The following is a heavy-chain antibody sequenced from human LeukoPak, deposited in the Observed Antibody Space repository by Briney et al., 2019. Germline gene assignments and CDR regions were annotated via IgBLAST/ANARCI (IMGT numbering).Heavy chain of an antibody. CDR1: GYTLSELS. CDR3: ARNRGVPAVFDY. V-gene: IGHV1-24*01. Sequence: ASVKVSCKVSGYTLSELSIHRLRQAPGKRLEWMGGFIPEKGDAVYTQRFQGRVTMTEDTSSDAPYMELSGLRSENTAVYYCARNRGVPAVFDYWGQGTLVTVSS. D-gene: IGHD3-10*01. J-gene: IGHJ4*02. CDR2: FIPEKGDA.